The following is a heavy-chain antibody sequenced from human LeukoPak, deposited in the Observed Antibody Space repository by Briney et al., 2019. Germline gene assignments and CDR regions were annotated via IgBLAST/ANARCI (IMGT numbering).Heavy chain of an antibody. CDR2: ISGSGGST. J-gene: IGHJ4*02. Sequence: PGGSLRLSCAASGFTFSSYAMSWVRQAPGEGLELVSAISGSGGSTYYADSVKGRFTISRDNSKNTLYLQMNSLRAEDTAVYYCAKVGRITMVRGVYDYWGQGTLVTVYS. CDR3: AKVGRITMVRGVYDY. CDR1: GFTFSSYA. V-gene: IGHV3-23*01. D-gene: IGHD3-10*01.